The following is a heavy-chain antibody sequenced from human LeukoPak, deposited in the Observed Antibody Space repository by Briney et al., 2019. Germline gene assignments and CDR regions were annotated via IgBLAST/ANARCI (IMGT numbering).Heavy chain of an antibody. CDR1: GFTFSSYA. D-gene: IGHD6-13*01. Sequence: GGSLRLSCAASGFTFSSYAMSWVRQAPGKGLEWVSAISGSGGSTYYADSVKGRFTISRDNSKNTLYLQMNSLRAEDTAVYYCAKDHRYSSSWGGLPFDYWGQGTLVTVSS. CDR3: AKDHRYSSSWGGLPFDY. CDR2: ISGSGGST. V-gene: IGHV3-23*01. J-gene: IGHJ4*02.